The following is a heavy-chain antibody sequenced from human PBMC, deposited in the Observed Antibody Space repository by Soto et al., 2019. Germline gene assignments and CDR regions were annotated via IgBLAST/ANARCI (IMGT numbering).Heavy chain of an antibody. J-gene: IGHJ4*02. D-gene: IGHD2-21*02. V-gene: IGHV1-46*01. CDR3: ARGGHVVVVTAALDY. CDR1: GDTFSDYY. Sequence: QVQLMQSGAEVKKPGASVKVSCKASGDTFSDYYIHWVRQAPGQGLEWMGTVNPSGGHTTYSQHFLGRVTMTRDTSTSTLHMELTSLTSEDTAVYCCARGGHVVVVTAALDYWGQGTLVTVSS. CDR2: VNPSGGHT.